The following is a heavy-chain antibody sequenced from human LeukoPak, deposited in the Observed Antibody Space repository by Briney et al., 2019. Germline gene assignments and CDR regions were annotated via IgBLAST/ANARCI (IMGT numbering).Heavy chain of an antibody. D-gene: IGHD3-10*01. CDR2: IYYSGST. V-gene: IGHV4-39*07. Sequence: SETLSLTCTVSGGSISSSSYYWGWIRQPPGKGLEWIGSIYYSGSTYYNPSLKSRVSMSIDTSNNQFSLNLTSVTAADTAVYYCARDGTSYGSGSYLANWSQGTLVTVSS. CDR1: GGSISSSSYY. J-gene: IGHJ4*02. CDR3: ARDGTSYGSGSYLAN.